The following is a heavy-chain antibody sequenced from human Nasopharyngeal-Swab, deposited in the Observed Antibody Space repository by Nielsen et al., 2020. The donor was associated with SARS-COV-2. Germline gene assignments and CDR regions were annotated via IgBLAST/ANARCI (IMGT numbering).Heavy chain of an antibody. CDR1: GFTFSDSA. V-gene: IGHV3-73*01. J-gene: IGHJ4*02. D-gene: IGHD2-15*01. Sequence: GESLKISCAASGFTFSDSAIHWVRQASGKGLEWVGRIRSKGNTYATAYAASVKGRFIIFRDDLTNTAYLQMNSLKTEDTAVYYCTRCGGGCYSGRDYWGQGTLVTVSS. CDR2: IRSKGNTYAT. CDR3: TRCGGGCYSGRDY.